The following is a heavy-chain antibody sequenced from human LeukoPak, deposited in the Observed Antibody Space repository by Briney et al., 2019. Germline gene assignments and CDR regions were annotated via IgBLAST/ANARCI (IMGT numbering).Heavy chain of an antibody. J-gene: IGHJ4*02. Sequence: GGSLRLSCAASGFTFSSYGMHWVRQAPGKGLEWVAVISYDGSNKYYADSVKGRFTISRDNSKNTLYLQMNSLRAEDTAVYYCAKMSRSERGYSYGNTDYWGQGTLVTVSS. CDR1: GFTFSSYG. CDR3: AKMSRSERGYSYGNTDY. D-gene: IGHD5-18*01. V-gene: IGHV3-30*18. CDR2: ISYDGSNK.